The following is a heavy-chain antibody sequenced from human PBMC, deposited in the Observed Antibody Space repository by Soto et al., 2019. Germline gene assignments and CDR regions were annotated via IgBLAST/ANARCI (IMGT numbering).Heavy chain of an antibody. CDR1: GFTFSSYA. CDR2: ISSNGGST. CDR3: ARESRGGFGDVGY. Sequence: GGSLRLSCAASGFTFSSYAMHWVRQAPGKGLEYVSAISSNGGSTYYANSVKGRFTISRDNSKNTLYLQMGSLRAEDMAVYYCARESRGGFGDVGYWGQGTLVTSPQ. D-gene: IGHD3-10*01. V-gene: IGHV3-64*01. J-gene: IGHJ4*02.